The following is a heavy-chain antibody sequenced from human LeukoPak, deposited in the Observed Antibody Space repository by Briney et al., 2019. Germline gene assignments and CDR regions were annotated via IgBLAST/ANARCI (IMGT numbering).Heavy chain of an antibody. Sequence: PSETLSLTCTVSGGSISSYYWSWIRQPPGKGLERIGYIYYSGSTNYNPSLKSRVTLSVDTSKNQFSLKLSSVTAADTAVYYCAREREYCSSTSCYNWFDPWGQGTLVTVSS. CDR2: IYYSGST. CDR3: AREREYCSSTSCYNWFDP. J-gene: IGHJ5*02. V-gene: IGHV4-59*01. CDR1: GGSISSYY. D-gene: IGHD2-2*01.